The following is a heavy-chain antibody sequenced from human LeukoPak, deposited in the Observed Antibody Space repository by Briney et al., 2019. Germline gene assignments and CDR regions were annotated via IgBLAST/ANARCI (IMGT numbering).Heavy chain of an antibody. CDR2: MHYSGTT. Sequence: PSETLSLTCSVSGGSISGGSISGYHWSWIRQPPGKGLELIAYMHYSGTTHYNPSLKSRVSISVDTSRKQISLELTSVTAADTAVYYCARGRSRFRQQVVPPSGAQNGYYFDFWGQGTLVTVSS. CDR3: ARGRSRFRQQVVPPSGAQNGYYFDF. V-gene: IGHV4-61*08. D-gene: IGHD6-13*01. J-gene: IGHJ4*02. CDR1: GGSISGGSISGYH.